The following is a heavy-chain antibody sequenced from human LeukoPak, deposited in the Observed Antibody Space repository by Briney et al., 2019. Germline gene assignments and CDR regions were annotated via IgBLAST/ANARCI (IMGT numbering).Heavy chain of an antibody. J-gene: IGHJ6*02. CDR3: ARARLYCSSGTYSEHPATFNGLDV. V-gene: IGHV3-23*01. CDR2: ITNSGVTT. Sequence: GGSLRLSCAASGFTFSSFAMKWVRQAPGKGLEWVSLITNSGVTTHYADSVKGRFTISRDNSRNTLYLQLNSLRADDTALYYCARARLYCSSGTYSEHPATFNGLDVWGQGTTVTVSS. CDR1: GFTFSSFA. D-gene: IGHD2-2*01.